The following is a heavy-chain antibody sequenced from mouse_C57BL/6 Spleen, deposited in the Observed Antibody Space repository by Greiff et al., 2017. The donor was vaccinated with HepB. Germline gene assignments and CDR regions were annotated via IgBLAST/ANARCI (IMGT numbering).Heavy chain of an antibody. CDR3: ATLLRSAY. CDR2: IYPSDSET. Sequence: QVQLQQPGAELVRPGSSVKLSCKASGYTFTSYWMDWVKQRPGQGLEWIGNIYPSDSETHYNQKFKDKATLTVDKSSSTAYMQLSSLTSEDSAVYYCATLLRSAYWGQGTTLTVSS. J-gene: IGHJ2*01. D-gene: IGHD1-1*01. CDR1: GYTFTSYW. V-gene: IGHV1-61*01.